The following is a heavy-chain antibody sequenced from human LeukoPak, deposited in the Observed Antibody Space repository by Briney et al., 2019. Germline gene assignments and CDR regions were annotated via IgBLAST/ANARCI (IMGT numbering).Heavy chain of an antibody. Sequence: GGSLRLSCAASGFTFSTYDTYWVRQAPGKGLECVASISRNSGAYTYYAASVKGRFTISRDNSRGTLYLQMNGLRAEDTAVYYCTTRWEQTWGQGILVTVSS. J-gene: IGHJ5*02. D-gene: IGHD1-26*01. CDR2: ISRNSGAYT. V-gene: IGHV3-23*01. CDR3: TTRWEQT. CDR1: GFTFSTYD.